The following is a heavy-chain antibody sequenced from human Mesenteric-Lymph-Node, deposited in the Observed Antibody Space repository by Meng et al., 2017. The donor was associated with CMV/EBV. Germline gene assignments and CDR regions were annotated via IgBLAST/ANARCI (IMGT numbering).Heavy chain of an antibody. D-gene: IGHD2-21*01. V-gene: IGHV4-34*01. CDR1: GGSFSGYY. J-gene: IGHJ6*02. CDR2: INHSGST. CDR3: ARDGGELYYYGMDV. Sequence: GSLRLSCAVYGGSFSGYYWSWIRQPPGKGLEWIGEINHSGSTNYNPSLKSRVTISVDTSKNQFSLKLSSVTAADTAVYYCARDGGELYYYGMDVWGQGTTVTVSS.